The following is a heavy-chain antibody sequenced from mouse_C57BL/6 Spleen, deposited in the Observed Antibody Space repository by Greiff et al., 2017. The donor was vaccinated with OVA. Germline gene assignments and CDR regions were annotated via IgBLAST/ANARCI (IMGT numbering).Heavy chain of an antibody. Sequence: EVKLMESGAELVKPGASVKLSCTASGFNIKDYYMHWVKQRTEQGLEWIGRIDPEDGETKYAPKFQGKATITADTSSNTAYLQLSSLTSEDTAVYYCARYYYGSSYVDYFDYWGQGTTLTVSS. J-gene: IGHJ2*01. D-gene: IGHD1-1*01. V-gene: IGHV14-2*01. CDR1: GFNIKDYY. CDR2: IDPEDGET. CDR3: ARYYYGSSYVDYFDY.